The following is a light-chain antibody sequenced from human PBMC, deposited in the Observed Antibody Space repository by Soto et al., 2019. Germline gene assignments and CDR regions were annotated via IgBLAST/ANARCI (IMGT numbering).Light chain of an antibody. V-gene: IGKV3-20*01. CDR2: DTS. CDR1: QTTSDSY. J-gene: IGKJ2*01. Sequence: EIVLTQSPGTLSLSPGERATLSCRASQTTSDSYLGWYQQKPGQAPRLLIYDTSNRATGIPDRFSGSGSGTDSTLTISRLEPEDFAVYYCQQYGNSPPYTFGQGTTLEI. CDR3: QQYGNSPPYT.